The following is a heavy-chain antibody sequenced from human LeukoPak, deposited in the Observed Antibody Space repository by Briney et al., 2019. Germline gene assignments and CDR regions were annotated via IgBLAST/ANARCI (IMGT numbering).Heavy chain of an antibody. D-gene: IGHD5-18*01. CDR3: ARAKRGYTYGSQRSNWYLIS. J-gene: IGHJ2*01. V-gene: IGHV4-59*08. CDR2: IYYSGRT. Sequence: PSETLSLTCSVSGGSISNYYWSWIRQSPGKGLEWIGYIYYSGRTNYNPSLKSRVTISVDTSKNQFSLKMSSVTAADTAVYYCARAKRGYTYGSQRSNWYLISGAVAPWSLSPQ. CDR1: GGSISNYY.